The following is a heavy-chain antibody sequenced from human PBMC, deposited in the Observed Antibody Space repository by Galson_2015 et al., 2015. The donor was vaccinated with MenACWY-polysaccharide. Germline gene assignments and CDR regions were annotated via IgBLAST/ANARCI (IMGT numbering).Heavy chain of an antibody. D-gene: IGHD1-26*01. CDR1: DYSIRSGYF. J-gene: IGHJ4*02. CDR2: IFHSGTT. Sequence: ETQSLTCAVSDYSIRSGYFWGWIRQPPGKGLEWIASIFHSGTTYYNPSLKSRVTISVDTSKNQFSLKLSSVTAADTAVYYCARLEKYSGSFYILYWGQGTLVAVSS. CDR3: ARLEKYSGSFYILY. V-gene: IGHV4-38-2*01.